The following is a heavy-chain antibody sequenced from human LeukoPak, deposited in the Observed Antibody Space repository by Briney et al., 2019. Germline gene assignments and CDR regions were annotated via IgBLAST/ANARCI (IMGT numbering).Heavy chain of an antibody. D-gene: IGHD1-26*01. V-gene: IGHV4-34*01. CDR1: GGPFSGYD. J-gene: IGHJ5*02. Sequence: WEPLSLPCAVYGGPFSGYDWSWIRKPPGKGREGIGEINHSGSTNYNPSLKSRVTISVDTSKNQLSLKLSSVTAADTAVYYCARKNPRTNIVGAVPRYWFDPWGQGTLVTVSS. CDR2: INHSGST. CDR3: ARKNPRTNIVGAVPRYWFDP.